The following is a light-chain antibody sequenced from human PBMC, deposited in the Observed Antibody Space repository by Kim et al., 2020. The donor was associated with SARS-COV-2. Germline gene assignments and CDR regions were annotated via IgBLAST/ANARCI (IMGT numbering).Light chain of an antibody. Sequence: SYELTQPPSVSVSPGQTASITCSGDKLADKYPCWYQQKPGQSPVLVIYQVNKRPSGIPERFSGSSSGNTATLTIRGTQAMDEAYYYFQALASSPVVFGGG. J-gene: IGLJ2*01. CDR3: QALASSPVV. CDR2: QVN. V-gene: IGLV3-1*01. CDR1: KLADKY.